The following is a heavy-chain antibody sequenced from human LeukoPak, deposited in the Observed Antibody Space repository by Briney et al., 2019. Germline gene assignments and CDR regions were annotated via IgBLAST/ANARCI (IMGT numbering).Heavy chain of an antibody. V-gene: IGHV3-30-3*01. J-gene: IGHJ4*02. Sequence: PGGSLRLSCAASGFTFSSYAMHWVRQAPGKGLEWVAVISYDGSNKYYADSVKGRFTISRDNSKNTLYLQVNSLRAEDTAVYYCARDRVAAAGISTTGDYWGQGTLVTVSS. CDR3: ARDRVAAAGISTTGDY. D-gene: IGHD6-13*01. CDR1: GFTFSSYA. CDR2: ISYDGSNK.